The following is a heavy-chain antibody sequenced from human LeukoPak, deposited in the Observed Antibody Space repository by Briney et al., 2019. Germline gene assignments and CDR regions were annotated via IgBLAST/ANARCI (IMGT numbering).Heavy chain of an antibody. CDR2: INHSGST. CDR1: GGSFSGYY. J-gene: IGHJ4*02. V-gene: IGHV4-34*01. D-gene: IGHD3-22*01. CDR3: ARRTRDSSGYYPYYFDY. Sequence: PSETLSLTCAVYGGSFSGYYWSWIRQPPGKGLEWIGEINHSGSTNYNPSLKSRVTISVDTSKNQFSLKLSSVTAADTAVYYCARRTRDSSGYYPYYFDYWGQGTLVTVSS.